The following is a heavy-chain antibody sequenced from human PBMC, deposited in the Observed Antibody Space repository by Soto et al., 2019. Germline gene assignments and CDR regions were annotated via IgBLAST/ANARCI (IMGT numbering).Heavy chain of an antibody. J-gene: IGHJ3*02. D-gene: IGHD3-3*01. CDR3: ARGTLRFLEWLFGGAFDI. CDR2: ISAYNGNT. Sequence: GSVKVSCKASGYTFTSYGISWVRQAPGQGLEWMGWISAYNGNTNYAQKLQGRVTMTTDTSTSTAYMELRSLRSDDTAVYYCARGTLRFLEWLFGGAFDIWGQGTMVTVSS. V-gene: IGHV1-18*04. CDR1: GYTFTSYG.